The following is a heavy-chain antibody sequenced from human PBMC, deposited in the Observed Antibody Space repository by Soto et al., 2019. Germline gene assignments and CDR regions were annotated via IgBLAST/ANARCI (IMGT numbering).Heavy chain of an antibody. Sequence: GASVKVSCKASGYTFTSYAMHWVRQAPGQRLEWMGWTNAGNGNTKYSQKFQGRVTITRDTSASTAYMELSSLRSEDTAVYYCARGRYCSSTSCWTYYYYGMDVWGQGTTVTVSS. CDR1: GYTFTSYA. J-gene: IGHJ6*02. D-gene: IGHD2-2*01. CDR2: TNAGNGNT. V-gene: IGHV1-3*01. CDR3: ARGRYCSSTSCWTYYYYGMDV.